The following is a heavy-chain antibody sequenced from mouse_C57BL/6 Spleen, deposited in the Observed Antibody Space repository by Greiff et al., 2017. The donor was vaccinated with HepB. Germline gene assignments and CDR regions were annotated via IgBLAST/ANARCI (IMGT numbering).Heavy chain of an antibody. J-gene: IGHJ2*01. CDR1: GYTFTDYN. CDR3: ARSNPYYYGSSFFDY. V-gene: IGHV1-22*01. Sequence: EVKLQQSGPELVKPGASVKMSCKASGYTFTDYNMHWVKQSHGKSLEWIGYINPNNGGTSYNQKFKGKATLTVNKSSSTAYMELRSLTSEDSAVYYCARSNPYYYGSSFFDYWGQGTTLTVSS. D-gene: IGHD1-1*01. CDR2: INPNNGGT.